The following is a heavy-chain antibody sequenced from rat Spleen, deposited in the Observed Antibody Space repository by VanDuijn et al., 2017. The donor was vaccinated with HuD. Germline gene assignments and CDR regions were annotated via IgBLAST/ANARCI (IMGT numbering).Heavy chain of an antibody. D-gene: IGHD1-1*01. V-gene: IGHV5-25*01. CDR1: GFTFSNYD. CDR3: ARHGTINTMVRYYFDY. J-gene: IGHJ2*01. CDR2: ITPGADNS. Sequence: EVQLVESGGGLVQPGRSLKLSCAASGFTFSNYDMAWVRQAPTKGLEWVASITPGADNSYYRDSVKGRFSISRDDAKSTLYLQMDSLRSEDTATYYCARHGTINTMVRYYFDYWGQGDMVTVSS.